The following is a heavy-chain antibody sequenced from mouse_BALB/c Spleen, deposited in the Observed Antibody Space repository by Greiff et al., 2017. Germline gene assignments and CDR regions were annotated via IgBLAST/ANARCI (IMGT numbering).Heavy chain of an antibody. V-gene: IGHV5-12-2*01. CDR1: GFSFSSYT. CDR3: AGRGAMDY. CDR2: ISNGGGST. J-gene: IGHJ4*01. Sequence: EVKLVESGGGLVQPGGSLKLSCAASGFSFSSYTMSWVRQTPEKRLEWVAYISNGGGSTYYPDTVKGRFTISRDNAKNTLYLQMSSLKSEDTAMYCCAGRGAMDYWGQGTSVTVSS.